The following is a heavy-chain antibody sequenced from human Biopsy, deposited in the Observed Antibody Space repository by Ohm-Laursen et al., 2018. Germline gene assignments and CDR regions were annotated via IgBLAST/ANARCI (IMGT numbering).Heavy chain of an antibody. D-gene: IGHD3-22*01. CDR1: GYTFPSYG. J-gene: IGHJ6*02. CDR2: ISAYNGNR. CDR3: AREEDNSGYDYYGMDV. V-gene: IGHV1-18*01. Sequence: GSSVKVSCKASGYTFPSYGISWVRQAPGQGLEWMGWISAYNGNRNYAQKFQGRVTMTTDTSTSTAYMELRSLRSDDTAVYFRAREEDNSGYDYYGMDVWGQGTTVTVSS.